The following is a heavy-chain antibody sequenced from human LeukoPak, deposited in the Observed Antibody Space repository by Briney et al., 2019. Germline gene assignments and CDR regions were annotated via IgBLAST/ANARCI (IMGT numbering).Heavy chain of an antibody. D-gene: IGHD1-26*01. CDR1: GASISSSTDY. Sequence: SETLSLTCTVSGASISSSTDYWTWIRQPPGKGLQWIGEVIHSGSTNYNPSLKSRVTISVDTSKNQFSLKLNSVTAADTAVYYCAREPNSGSYHNFDYWGQGTLVTVSS. CDR3: AREPNSGSYHNFDY. V-gene: IGHV4-39*07. J-gene: IGHJ4*02. CDR2: VIHSGST.